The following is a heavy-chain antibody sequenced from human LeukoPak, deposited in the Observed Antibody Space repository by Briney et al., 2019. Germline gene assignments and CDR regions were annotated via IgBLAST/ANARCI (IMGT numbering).Heavy chain of an antibody. D-gene: IGHD3-9*01. J-gene: IGHJ5*02. CDR2: IHYTGST. V-gene: IGHV4-59*01. CDR1: GGSITSSY. CDR3: ARGRYSAGDNWFDP. Sequence: SETLSLTCTVSGGSITSSYWSWLRQSPGKGLEWIGYIHYTGSTNYNPSLKSRVTMLIDTSKNQFSLKLSSVTAADTAVYYCARGRYSAGDNWFDPWGQGTLVTVSS.